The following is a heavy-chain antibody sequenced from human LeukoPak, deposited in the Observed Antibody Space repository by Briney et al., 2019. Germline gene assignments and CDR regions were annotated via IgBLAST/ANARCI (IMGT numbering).Heavy chain of an antibody. CDR1: GFTFSSYE. V-gene: IGHV3-48*03. CDR3: ARGLSVYARTLYYFHP. J-gene: IGHJ4*02. D-gene: IGHD2-8*01. Sequence: GGSLRLSCAASGFTFSSYEMNWVRQAPGKGLEWVSYISTSGRTIYYADSVKGRFTISRDNAQNSLYLQMNSLRAEDTAVYYCARGLSVYARTLYYFHPWGQGTLVTVSS. CDR2: ISTSGRTI.